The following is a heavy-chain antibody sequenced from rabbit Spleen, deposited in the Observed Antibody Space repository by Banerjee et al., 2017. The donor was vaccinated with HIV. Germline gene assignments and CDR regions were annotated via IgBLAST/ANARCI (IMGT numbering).Heavy chain of an antibody. CDR1: GFSFSDRDV. CDR2: INAATGKP. Sequence: QEQLVESGGGLVKPEGSLTLTCKASGFSFSDRDVMCWVRQAPGKGLEWIACINAATGKPVYATWAKGRFTISRTSSTTVTLRMTSLTAADRATYFCARDLTSVIGWNFNLWGPGTLVTVS. D-gene: IGHD1-1*01. J-gene: IGHJ4*01. CDR3: ARDLTSVIGWNFNL. V-gene: IGHV1S45*01.